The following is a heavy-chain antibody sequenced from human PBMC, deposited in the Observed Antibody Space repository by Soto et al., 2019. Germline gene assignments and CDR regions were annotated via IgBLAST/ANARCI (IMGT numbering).Heavy chain of an antibody. V-gene: IGHV4-39*01. CDR3: VRHSGYSSNWGEFDP. CDR1: GGSFSSSSYY. CDR2: LYYSGTT. D-gene: IGHD5-18*01. Sequence: SETLSLTCHVSGGSFSSSSYYWGWIRQSPGKGLEWIGSLYYSGTTYYNPSLKSRVTMSVDRTKNRFSLNLTSVTAADMAVYYCVRHSGYSSNWGEFDPWGQGILVTVSS. J-gene: IGHJ5*02.